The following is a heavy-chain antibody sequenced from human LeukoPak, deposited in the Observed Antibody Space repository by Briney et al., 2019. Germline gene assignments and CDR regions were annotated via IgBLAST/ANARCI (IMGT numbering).Heavy chain of an antibody. D-gene: IGHD4-17*01. CDR2: MNPNSGGT. V-gene: IGHV1-2*02. J-gene: IGHJ4*02. CDR1: GYTFTSYD. Sequence: GASVKVSCKASGYTFTSYDINWVRQATGQGLEWMGWMNPNSGGTNYAQKFQGRVTMTRDTSISTAYMELSRLRSDDTAVYYCARVGDYGDYHYWGQGTLVTVSS. CDR3: ARVGDYGDYHY.